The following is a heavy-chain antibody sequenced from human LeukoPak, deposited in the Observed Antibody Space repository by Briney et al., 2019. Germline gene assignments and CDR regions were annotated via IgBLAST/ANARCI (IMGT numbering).Heavy chain of an antibody. D-gene: IGHD5-24*01. V-gene: IGHV4-59*01. Sequence: SETLSLTCTVSGGSISTYRWSWIRQPPGKGLEWIGYVYYSGSTNYNPSLNSRVTISVDTSKKQFSLKLSSVTAADTAVYHCARTKEMTTVSDTFDIWGQGTMVTVSS. CDR1: GGSISTYR. CDR2: VYYSGST. J-gene: IGHJ3*02. CDR3: ARTKEMTTVSDTFDI.